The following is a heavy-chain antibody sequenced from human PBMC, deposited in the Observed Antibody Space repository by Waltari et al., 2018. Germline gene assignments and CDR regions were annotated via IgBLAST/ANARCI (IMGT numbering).Heavy chain of an antibody. D-gene: IGHD3-22*01. CDR1: GDFPSEAP. CDR3: ARLPTKYYDSLGWGFFDQ. Sequence: HVQLQESGPGLVKPSETLSLTCTVSGDFPSEAPWPWIRQAPGKGLEWIAYLRNTGGTKCTPSLESRVTVSAVTSKKQFSLRLTSVTAADTAVYYCARLPTKYYDSLGWGFFDQWGQGILVTVSS. J-gene: IGHJ4*02. V-gene: IGHV4-59*08. CDR2: LRNTGGT.